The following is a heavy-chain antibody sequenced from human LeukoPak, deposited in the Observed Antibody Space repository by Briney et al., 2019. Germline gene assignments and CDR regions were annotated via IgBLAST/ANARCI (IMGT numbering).Heavy chain of an antibody. D-gene: IGHD3-22*01. V-gene: IGHV4-4*07. Sequence: SETLSLTCTVSGGSISSYYWSWIRQPAGKGLEWVGRIYTSGNTNYNPSLKSRVTISVDTSKNQFSLKLSSVTAADTAVYYCASIYYYDSAPFDPWGQGTLVTVSS. CDR3: ASIYYYDSAPFDP. CDR1: GGSISSYY. CDR2: IYTSGNT. J-gene: IGHJ5*02.